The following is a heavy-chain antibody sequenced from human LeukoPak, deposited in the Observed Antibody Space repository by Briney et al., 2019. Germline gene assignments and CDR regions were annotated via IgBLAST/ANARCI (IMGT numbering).Heavy chain of an antibody. CDR3: ARSRNYYRVYFDN. J-gene: IGHJ4*02. CDR2: IYYSGST. Sequence: PSETLSLTCTVSGGSISSGSYYWGWIRQPPGKGLEWIGSIYYSGSTYYNPSLKSRITVSLDTSKNQLSLKLSSVTAADTAVYYCARSRNYYRVYFDNWGQGTLVPVSS. D-gene: IGHD3-10*01. CDR1: GGSISSGSYY. V-gene: IGHV4-39*07.